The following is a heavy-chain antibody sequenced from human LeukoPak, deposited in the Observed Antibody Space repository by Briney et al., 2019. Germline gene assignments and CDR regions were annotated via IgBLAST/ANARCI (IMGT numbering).Heavy chain of an antibody. Sequence: GGSLRLSCAASGFTFSSYATSWVRQAPGKGLEWVSAISGSGGSTYYADSVKGRFTISRDNSKNTLYLQMNSLRAEDTAVYYCAKDATYYYDSSGYYPGRYYYYGMDVWGQGTTVTVSS. CDR2: ISGSGGST. CDR3: AKDATYYYDSSGYYPGRYYYYGMDV. CDR1: GFTFSSYA. D-gene: IGHD3-22*01. J-gene: IGHJ6*02. V-gene: IGHV3-23*01.